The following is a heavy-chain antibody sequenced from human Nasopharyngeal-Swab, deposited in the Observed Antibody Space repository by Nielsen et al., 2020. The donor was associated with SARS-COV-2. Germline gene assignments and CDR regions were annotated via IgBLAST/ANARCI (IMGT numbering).Heavy chain of an antibody. CDR3: ARGLWFGESDWYFDL. D-gene: IGHD3-10*01. V-gene: IGHV3-7*04. Sequence: GESLKISCAASGFTFSSYWMSWVRQAPGKGLEWVANIKQDGSEKYYVDSVKGRFTISRDNAKNSLYLQMSSLRAEDTAVYYCARGLWFGESDWYFDLWGRGTLVTVSS. J-gene: IGHJ2*01. CDR1: GFTFSSYW. CDR2: IKQDGSEK.